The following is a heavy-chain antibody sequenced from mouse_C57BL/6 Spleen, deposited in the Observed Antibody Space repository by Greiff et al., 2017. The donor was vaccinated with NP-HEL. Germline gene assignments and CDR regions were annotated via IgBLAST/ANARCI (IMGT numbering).Heavy chain of an antibody. J-gene: IGHJ1*03. CDR3: ARIHYGSSYWYFDV. CDR2: IYPRSGNT. CDR1: GYTFRSYG. D-gene: IGHD1-1*01. V-gene: IGHV1-81*01. Sequence: QVQLQESGAELARPGASVKLSCKASGYTFRSYGISWVKQRTGQGLEWIGEIYPRSGNTYYNEKFKGKATLTADKSSSTAYMELRSLTSEDSAVYFCARIHYGSSYWYFDVWGTGTTVTVSS.